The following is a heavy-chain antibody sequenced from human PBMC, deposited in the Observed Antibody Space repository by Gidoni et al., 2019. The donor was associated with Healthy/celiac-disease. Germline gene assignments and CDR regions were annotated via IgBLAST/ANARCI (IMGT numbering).Heavy chain of an antibody. CDR2: IYTSGST. CDR1: GCPISSGSSY. Sequence: QVQLQESGPGLVKPSQTLSLTCTASGCPISSGSSYWSWIRQPAGTGLEWIGRIYTSGSTNYNPPLKSRVTMSVDTSKNQFSLKLSSVTAADTAVYYCARGGGIVVVPAAIDEGSFDYWGQGTLVTVSS. CDR3: ARGGGIVVVPAAIDEGSFDY. V-gene: IGHV4-61*02. J-gene: IGHJ4*02. D-gene: IGHD2-2*02.